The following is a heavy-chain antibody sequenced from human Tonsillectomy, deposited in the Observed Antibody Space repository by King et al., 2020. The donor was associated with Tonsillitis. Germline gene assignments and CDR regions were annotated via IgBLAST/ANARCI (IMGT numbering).Heavy chain of an antibody. V-gene: IGHV3-23*04. Sequence: VQLVESGGGLVQPGGSLRLSCAASGFTFSSYSMTWVRQAPGKGLEWVSTFTRGEPVTSYADSAKGRFTISRDNSKNGMYLQMNTLRADDTAVYYCAKGGWGSVYDYWGQGTLVSVSS. CDR1: GFTFSSYS. CDR2: FTRGEPVT. D-gene: IGHD5/OR15-5a*01. CDR3: AKGGWGSVYDY. J-gene: IGHJ4*02.